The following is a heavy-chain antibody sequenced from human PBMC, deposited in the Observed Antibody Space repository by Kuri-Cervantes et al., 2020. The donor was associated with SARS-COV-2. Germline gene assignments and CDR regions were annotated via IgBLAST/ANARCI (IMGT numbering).Heavy chain of an antibody. V-gene: IGHV3-49*04. Sequence: GESLKISCTASGFTFGDYAMSWVRQAPGKGLEWVGFIRSKAYGGTTEYAASVKGRFTISRDDSKSIAYLQMNSLKTEDTAVHYCTRGAGYSSGWYAEYFQHWGQGTLVTVSS. CDR3: TRGAGYSSGWYAEYFQH. CDR2: IRSKAYGGTT. J-gene: IGHJ1*01. D-gene: IGHD6-19*01. CDR1: GFTFGDYA.